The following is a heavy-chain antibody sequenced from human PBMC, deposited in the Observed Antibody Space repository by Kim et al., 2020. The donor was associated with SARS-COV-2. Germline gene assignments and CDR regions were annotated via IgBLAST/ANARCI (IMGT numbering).Heavy chain of an antibody. CDR3: ARDRAAAGRGVFDY. Sequence: GGSLRLSCAASGFTFSSYAMHWVRQAPGKGLEWVAVISYDGSNKYYADSVKGRFTISRDNSKNTLYLQMNSLRAEDTAVYYCARDRAAAGRGVFDYWGQG. CDR1: GFTFSSYA. V-gene: IGHV3-30-3*01. CDR2: ISYDGSNK. D-gene: IGHD6-13*01. J-gene: IGHJ4*02.